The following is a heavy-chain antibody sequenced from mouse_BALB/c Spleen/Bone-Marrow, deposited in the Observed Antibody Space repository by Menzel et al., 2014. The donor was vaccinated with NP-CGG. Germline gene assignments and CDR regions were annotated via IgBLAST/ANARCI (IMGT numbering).Heavy chain of an antibody. CDR1: GFNIKDTY. Sequence: VQLQQSGAELVKPGASVKLSCTASGFNIKDTYMHWVKQRPEQGLEWIGRIDPANGNTKCDPKFQGKATITADTSSNTAYLQLSSLTSEDTAVYYCARYYYGSSYFDCWGQGTTLTVSS. CDR2: IDPANGNT. D-gene: IGHD1-1*01. CDR3: ARYYYGSSYFDC. V-gene: IGHV14-3*02. J-gene: IGHJ2*01.